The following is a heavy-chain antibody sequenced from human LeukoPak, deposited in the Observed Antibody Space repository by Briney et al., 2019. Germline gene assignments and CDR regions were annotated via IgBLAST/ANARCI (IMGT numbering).Heavy chain of an antibody. CDR2: IYYSGST. J-gene: IGHJ3*02. Sequence: PSETLSLTCTVSGGSISSSSYYWGWIRQPPGKGLEWIGSIYYSGSTYYNPSLKSRVTISVDTSKNQFSLKLSSVTAADTAVYYCASRQGGTQRWLQFGRGDDAFDIWGQGTMVTVSS. CDR3: ASRQGGTQRWLQFGRGDDAFDI. D-gene: IGHD5-24*01. V-gene: IGHV4-39*01. CDR1: GGSISSSSYY.